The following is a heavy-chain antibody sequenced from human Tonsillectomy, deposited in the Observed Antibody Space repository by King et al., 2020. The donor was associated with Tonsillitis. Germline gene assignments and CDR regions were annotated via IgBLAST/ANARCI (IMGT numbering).Heavy chain of an antibody. V-gene: IGHV4-59*01. D-gene: IGHD2-8*01. J-gene: IGHJ4*02. CDR2: IYHSGST. CDR1: GDSISTYY. Sequence: VQLQESGPGLVKPSETLSLTCTVSGDSISTYYWSWIRQPPGKGLEWIGYIYHSGSTTYNPSLKGRVTISVDTSKNQFSLNLNSVTAADTAVYYCARNGPLALYYFDYWGQGTLVTVAS. CDR3: ARNGPLALYYFDY.